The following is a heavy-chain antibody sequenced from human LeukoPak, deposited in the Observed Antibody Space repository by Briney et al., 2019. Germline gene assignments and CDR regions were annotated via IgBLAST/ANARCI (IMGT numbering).Heavy chain of an antibody. J-gene: IGHJ4*02. CDR2: IYYSGST. CDR3: ARVQGDYDILTGYYWYYFDY. CDR1: GGSISSSSYY. Sequence: ASETLCLTCTVSGGSISSSSYYWGWIRQPPGKGLEWIGSIYYSGSTYYNPSLKSRVTISVDTSKNQFSLKLSSVTAADTAVYYCARVQGDYDILTGYYWYYFDYWGQGTLVSVSS. D-gene: IGHD3-9*01. V-gene: IGHV4-39*01.